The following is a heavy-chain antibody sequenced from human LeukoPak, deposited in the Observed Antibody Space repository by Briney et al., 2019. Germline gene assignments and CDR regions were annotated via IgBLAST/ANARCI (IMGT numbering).Heavy chain of an antibody. CDR3: ARDWFDGDYDRFDY. CDR1: GFTFSSYW. CDR2: INQDGSQK. J-gene: IGHJ4*02. Sequence: PGGSLRPSCAVSGFTFSSYWMSWFRQAPGKGLEWVANINQDGSQKFSVDSVKGRFTISRDNAKNSLSPQMNSLRVEDTAVYYCARDWFDGDYDRFDYWGQGTLVTVSS. V-gene: IGHV3-7*03. D-gene: IGHD4-17*01.